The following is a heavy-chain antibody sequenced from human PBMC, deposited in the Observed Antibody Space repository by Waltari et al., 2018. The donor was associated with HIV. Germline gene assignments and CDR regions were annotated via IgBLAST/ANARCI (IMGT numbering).Heavy chain of an antibody. V-gene: IGHV4-39*07. CDR1: GGSISSHVHP. CDR3: VAQDYSDSVDW. Sequence: QLRLQESGPRLVQPSETLSPTCSLSGGSISSHVHPWGWIRQSPGKGLEWIGSIYYTGNTYYKPSLKRRVTISIDTSKNQFSLRLTSVTAADTAIYYCVAQDYSDSVDWWGQGTLVTVFS. J-gene: IGHJ4*02. D-gene: IGHD4-17*01. CDR2: IYYTGNT.